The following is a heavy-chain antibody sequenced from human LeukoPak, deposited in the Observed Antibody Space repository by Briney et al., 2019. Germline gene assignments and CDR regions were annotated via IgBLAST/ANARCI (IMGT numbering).Heavy chain of an antibody. CDR3: ARGPVAFDY. D-gene: IGHD6-19*01. V-gene: IGHV1-8*02. Sequence: ASVKVSCKASGYTFTSYGISWVRQAPGQGLEWMGWVNPNSGNTGYAQKFQGRVTMTRNTSISTAYMELSSLRSEDTAVYYCARGPVAFDYWGQGTLVTVSS. CDR1: GYTFTSYG. J-gene: IGHJ4*02. CDR2: VNPNSGNT.